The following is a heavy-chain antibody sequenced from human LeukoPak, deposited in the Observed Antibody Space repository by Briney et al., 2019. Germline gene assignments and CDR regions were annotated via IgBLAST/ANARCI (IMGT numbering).Heavy chain of an antibody. CDR1: GFTFSSYA. CDR3: ARDDSFKGFDY. J-gene: IGHJ4*02. Sequence: PGGSLRLSCAASGFTFSSYAMSWVRQAPGKGLEWVSGISGSDGSTNYADSVKGRFTISRDNSKNTLYLQMNSLRAEDTAVYYCARDDSFKGFDYWGQGTLVTVSS. V-gene: IGHV3-23*01. D-gene: IGHD2-21*01. CDR2: ISGSDGST.